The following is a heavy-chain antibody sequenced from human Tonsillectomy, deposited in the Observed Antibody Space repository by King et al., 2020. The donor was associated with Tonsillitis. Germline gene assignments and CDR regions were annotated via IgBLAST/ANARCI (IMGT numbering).Heavy chain of an antibody. CDR2: MNSGSTSI. J-gene: IGHJ4*02. D-gene: IGHD3-10*01. CDR3: AREDEGSGSYSLFDY. Sequence: VQLVESGGGLVKPGGSLRLSCAASGFTFSTYSMNWVRQAPGKGLEWVSCMNSGSTSIYYADSVKGRFTMSRDNAKNSLYLQMNSLRAEDTAVYYCAREDEGSGSYSLFDYWGQGTLVTVSS. V-gene: IGHV3-21*01. CDR1: GFTFSTYS.